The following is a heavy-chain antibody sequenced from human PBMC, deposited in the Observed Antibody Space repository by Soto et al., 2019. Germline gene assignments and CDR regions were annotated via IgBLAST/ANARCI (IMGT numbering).Heavy chain of an antibody. CDR3: AGGYGYSYYYGMDV. CDR1: GGTFSSYA. J-gene: IGHJ6*02. Sequence: ASVKVSCKASGGTFSSYAISWVRQAPGQGLEWMGGIIPIFGTANYAQKFQGRVTITADESTSTAYMELSSLRSEDTAVYYCAGGYGYSYYYGMDVWGQGTTVTVSS. CDR2: IIPIFGTA. D-gene: IGHD5-12*01. V-gene: IGHV1-69*13.